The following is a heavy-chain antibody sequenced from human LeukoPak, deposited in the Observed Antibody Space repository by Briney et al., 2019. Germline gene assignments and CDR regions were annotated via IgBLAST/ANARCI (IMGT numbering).Heavy chain of an antibody. CDR3: AKDSYRNPYGMDV. Sequence: GGSLRLSCAASGFTFSSYGMQWVRQAPGKGLEWVAVISYDGSNKYYADSVKGRFTISRDNSKNTLYLQMNSLRAEDTAVYYCAKDSYRNPYGMDVWGQGTTVTVSS. D-gene: IGHD4-11*01. CDR1: GFTFSSYG. V-gene: IGHV3-30*18. CDR2: ISYDGSNK. J-gene: IGHJ6*02.